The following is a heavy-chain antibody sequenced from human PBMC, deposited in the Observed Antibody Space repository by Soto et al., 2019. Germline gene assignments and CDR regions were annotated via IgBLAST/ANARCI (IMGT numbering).Heavy chain of an antibody. CDR3: ARDLHYADYWGGWCAP. D-gene: IGHD4-17*01. CDR1: GGTYSIYA. Sequence: QVQLVQSGAEVTTPGSLVKVSCKASGGTYSIYALSSVRQAPGHGVEWMGGIIPIFGTANYAQKVQGRVTITAGQSTSTAYLDLSSLRSGDTAVYSCARDLHYADYWGGWCAPWYQGTLVSVSS. V-gene: IGHV1-69*01. J-gene: IGHJ5*02. CDR2: IIPIFGTA.